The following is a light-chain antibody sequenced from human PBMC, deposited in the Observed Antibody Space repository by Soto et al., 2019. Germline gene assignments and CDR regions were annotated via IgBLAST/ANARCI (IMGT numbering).Light chain of an antibody. CDR2: GVT. CDR3: SSQTSSATLYV. CDR1: SSDIGGYNY. J-gene: IGLJ1*01. Sequence: QSALTQPASVSGSPGQSITISCTGISSDIGGYNYVSWYQQHPGKAPKLMIYGVTNRPSGVSNRFSGSKSGNTASLTISGLQAEDEADYYCSSQTSSATLYVFGTGTKLTVL. V-gene: IGLV2-14*01.